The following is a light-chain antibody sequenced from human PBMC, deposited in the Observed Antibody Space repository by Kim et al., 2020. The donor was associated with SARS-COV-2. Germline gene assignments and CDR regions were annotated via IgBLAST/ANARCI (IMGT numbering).Light chain of an antibody. J-gene: IGKJ5*01. CDR3: LQHNTYPIT. CDR1: QDIRND. Sequence: SQDIRNDLGWYQQNPGRAPKRLIYGASSLQSGVPSRFSGSGSGTEFTLTISSVQPEDFATYFCLQHNTYPITFGQGTRLE. V-gene: IGKV1-17*01. CDR2: GAS.